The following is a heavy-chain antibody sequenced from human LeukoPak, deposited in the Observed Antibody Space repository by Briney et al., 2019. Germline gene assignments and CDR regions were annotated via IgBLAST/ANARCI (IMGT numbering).Heavy chain of an antibody. CDR2: INPNSGGT. J-gene: IGHJ3*02. CDR3: ARVLVGTDAFDI. Sequence: ASVKVSCKASGYTFAAYYMYWLRQAPGQGLEWMGWINPNSGGTNYAQKFQGRVTMTRDTSISTAYMELSRLRSDDTAVYYCARVLVGTDAFDIWGQGTMVTVSS. D-gene: IGHD6-6*01. CDR1: GYTFAAYY. V-gene: IGHV1-2*02.